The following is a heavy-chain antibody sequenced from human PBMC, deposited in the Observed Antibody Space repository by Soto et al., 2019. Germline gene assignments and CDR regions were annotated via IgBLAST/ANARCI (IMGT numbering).Heavy chain of an antibody. CDR1: GYTISSYG. CDR3: ARDRGGDFRYGMDV. CDR2: IAHNGNT. V-gene: IGHV1-18*01. D-gene: IGHD2-21*02. J-gene: IGHJ6*02. Sequence: QVQLVQSGGEVKKPGASVKVSCKASGYTISSYGLSCLRQAPGLGLEWVGWIAHNGNTNYARKFQGRFTLTTDTSTGTVYMELRGLRPDDTAVYYCARDRGGDFRYGMDVWGQGTTVTVSS.